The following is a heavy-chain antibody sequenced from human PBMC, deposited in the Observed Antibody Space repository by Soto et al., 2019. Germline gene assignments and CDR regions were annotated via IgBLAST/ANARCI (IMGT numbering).Heavy chain of an antibody. CDR1: GFTFSTHA. V-gene: IGHV3-30-3*01. Sequence: QVQLVESGGGVVQPGRSLRLSCAASGFTFSTHAMHWVRQAPGKGLGCVAIVSFDGSNKYYAGSVKGRFTISRDNSKNTLYLQMSGLTPEDTAFYYCARDQTGITTAGGGRIDRWGQGTLVTVSS. CDR2: VSFDGSNK. D-gene: IGHD6-13*01. J-gene: IGHJ5*02. CDR3: ARDQTGITTAGGGRIDR.